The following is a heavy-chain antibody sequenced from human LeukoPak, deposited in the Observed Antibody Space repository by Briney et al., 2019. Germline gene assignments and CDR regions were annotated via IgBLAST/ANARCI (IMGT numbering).Heavy chain of an antibody. CDR3: ARNSHGYSSGWLQFNFDY. CDR1: GYTFTSYG. J-gene: IGHJ4*02. V-gene: IGHV1-18*01. Sequence: ASVKVSCKASGYTFTSYGINWVRQAPGQGLEWMGRINTYNGNTNYAQKLQGRVTMTTDTSTTTAYMELRSLRSDDTAVYYCARNSHGYSSGWLQFNFDYWGQGTLVTVSS. D-gene: IGHD6-19*01. CDR2: INTYNGNT.